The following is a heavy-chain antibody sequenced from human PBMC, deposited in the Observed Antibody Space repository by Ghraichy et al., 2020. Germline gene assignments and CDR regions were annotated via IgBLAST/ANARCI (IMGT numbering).Heavy chain of an antibody. V-gene: IGHV4-30-4*07. CDR1: GGSISSGGYS. CDR3: ARALLSPPSQYDYVWGSYRSSYSYYFDY. D-gene: IGHD3-16*02. J-gene: IGHJ4*02. Sequence: LRLSCAVSGGSISSGGYSWSWIRQPPGKGLEWIGYIYYSGSTYYNPSLKSRVTISVDTSKNQFSLKLSSVTAADTAVYYCARALLSPPSQYDYVWGSYRSSYSYYFDYWGQGTLVTVSS. CDR2: IYYSGST.